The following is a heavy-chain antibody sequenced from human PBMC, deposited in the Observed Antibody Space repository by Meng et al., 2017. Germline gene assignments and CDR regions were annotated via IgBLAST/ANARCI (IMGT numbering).Heavy chain of an antibody. Sequence: ASVKVSCKASGYTFTSYGISWVRQAPGQGLEWMGWISAYNGNTNYAQKLQGRVTMTTDTSTSTAYMELRSLRSDDTAVYYCARDSGYYDSMAPPSPIDYWGQGTLVTVSS. CDR3: ARDSGYYDSMAPPSPIDY. CDR2: ISAYNGNT. J-gene: IGHJ4*02. D-gene: IGHD3-22*01. CDR1: GYTFTSYG. V-gene: IGHV1-18*01.